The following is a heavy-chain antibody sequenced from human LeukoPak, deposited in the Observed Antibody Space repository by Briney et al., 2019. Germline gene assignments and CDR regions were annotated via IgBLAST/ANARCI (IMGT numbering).Heavy chain of an antibody. CDR3: ARDNEARSSGSYFY. Sequence: GGSLRLSCAASGFTFTIYVMSWVRQAPGEGLEWVSAISTGGDNTYYADSVKGRFTISRDNSKNTVYLQMNSLRAEDTAVYYCARDNEARSSGSYFYWGQGTLVTVSS. D-gene: IGHD1-26*01. CDR2: ISTGGDNT. V-gene: IGHV3-23*01. CDR1: GFTFTIYV. J-gene: IGHJ4*02.